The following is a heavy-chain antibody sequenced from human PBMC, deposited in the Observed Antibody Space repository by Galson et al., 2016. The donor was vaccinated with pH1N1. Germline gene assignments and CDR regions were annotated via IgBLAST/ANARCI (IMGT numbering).Heavy chain of an antibody. V-gene: IGHV2-70*01. CDR2: IDWDDDK. CDR3: PRMQYGDYVGYFDY. Sequence: PALVKPTQTLTLTCTFSGFSLSTSGMCVSWIRQPPGKALEWLALIDWDDDKYYTTSLKTRLTISKDTSKNQVVLTMTNMDPVDTATYYCPRMQYGDYVGYFDYWGQGTLVTVSS. CDR1: GFSLSTSGMC. J-gene: IGHJ4*02. D-gene: IGHD4-17*01.